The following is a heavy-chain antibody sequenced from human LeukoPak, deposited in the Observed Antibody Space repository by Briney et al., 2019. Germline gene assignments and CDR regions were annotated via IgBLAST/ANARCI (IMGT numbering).Heavy chain of an antibody. V-gene: IGHV3-23*01. CDR3: AKQLGYCSDGSCYFPY. CDR2: ISGSGGTT. CDR1: GFTFNNYA. J-gene: IGHJ4*02. D-gene: IGHD2-15*01. Sequence: PGGSLRLSCAASGFTFNNYAMNWVRQAPGKGLEWVSVISGSGGTTYYADSVKGRFTISRDSSKSTLCLQMNSLRAEDTAVYYCAKQLGYCSDGSCYFPYWGQGTLVTVSS.